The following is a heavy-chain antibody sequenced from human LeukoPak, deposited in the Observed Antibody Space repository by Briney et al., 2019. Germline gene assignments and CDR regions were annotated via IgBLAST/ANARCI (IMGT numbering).Heavy chain of an antibody. CDR2: IWPDGSSK. CDR1: GFTFDDYG. CDR3: AKEWGDYGSGGFDY. Sequence: PGGSLRLSCAASGFTFDDYGMSWVRQAPGKGLEWVAVIWPDGSSKYYAASVKGRFTISRDNSKNTLYLQMNSVRAEDTAVYYCAKEWGDYGSGGFDYWGQGTLVTVSS. J-gene: IGHJ4*02. V-gene: IGHV3-33*06. D-gene: IGHD3-10*01.